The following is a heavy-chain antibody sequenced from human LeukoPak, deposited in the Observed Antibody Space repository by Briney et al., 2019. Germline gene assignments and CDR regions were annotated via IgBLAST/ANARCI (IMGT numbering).Heavy chain of an antibody. CDR2: IYYSGST. J-gene: IGHJ5*02. CDR3: ASDPTTVVTPPMYNWFDP. V-gene: IGHV4-59*01. D-gene: IGHD4-23*01. CDR1: GGSISSYY. Sequence: PSETLSLTCTVSGGSISSYYWSWIRQPPGKGLEWIGYIYYSGSTNYNPSLKSRVTISVDASKNQFSLKLSSVTAADTAVYYCASDPTTVVTPPMYNWFDPWGQGTLVTVSS.